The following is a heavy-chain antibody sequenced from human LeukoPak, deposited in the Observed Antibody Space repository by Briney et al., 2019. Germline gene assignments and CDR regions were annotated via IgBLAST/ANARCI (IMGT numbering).Heavy chain of an antibody. V-gene: IGHV3-9*01. Sequence: PGRSLRLSCAASGFNFEDYAMHWVRQAPGKGLEWVSGISWNSGMIGYADSVKGRFTISRDNAKNSLYLQMSSLRPEDTALYYCAKGPYYYDGSGYYSGAFDVWGQGTTVTVSS. CDR2: ISWNSGMI. J-gene: IGHJ3*01. D-gene: IGHD3-22*01. CDR1: GFNFEDYA. CDR3: AKGPYYYDGSGYYSGAFDV.